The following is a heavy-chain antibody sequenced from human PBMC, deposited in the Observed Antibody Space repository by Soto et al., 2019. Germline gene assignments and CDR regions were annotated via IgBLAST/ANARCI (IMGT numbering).Heavy chain of an antibody. CDR3: ARDCRSTIGGIDY. D-gene: IGHD2-15*01. Sequence: GGSLRLSCAASGFTFSSYGMHWVRQAPGKGLEWVAVIWYDGSNKYYADSVKGRFTISRDNSKDTLYLQMNSLRAEDTAVYYYARDCRSTIGGIDYWGQGTLVTVSS. J-gene: IGHJ4*02. CDR1: GFTFSSYG. V-gene: IGHV3-33*01. CDR2: IWYDGSNK.